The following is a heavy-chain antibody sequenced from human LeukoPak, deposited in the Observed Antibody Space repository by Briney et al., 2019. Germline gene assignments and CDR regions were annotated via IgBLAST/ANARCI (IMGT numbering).Heavy chain of an antibody. CDR2: ITATGGAT. Sequence: LSGGSLRLSCAASGFTFNNYAMSWVRQAPGKGLEWVSGITATGGATYYADSVKGRFTISRDNPKNTLYLQMNTLGAEDTALYYCASSEFSVYFFDWWGQGTLVTVSS. J-gene: IGHJ4*02. CDR3: ASSEFSVYFFDW. D-gene: IGHD6-19*01. CDR1: GFTFNNYA. V-gene: IGHV3-23*01.